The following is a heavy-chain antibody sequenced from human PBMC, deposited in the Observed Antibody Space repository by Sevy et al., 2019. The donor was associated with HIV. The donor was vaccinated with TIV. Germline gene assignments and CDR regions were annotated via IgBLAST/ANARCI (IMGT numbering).Heavy chain of an antibody. CDR3: ARWDADRRWYFDY. D-gene: IGHD1-26*01. J-gene: IGHJ4*02. CDR1: GFTFSSYS. Sequence: GGSLRLSCAASGFTFSSYSMNWVRQAPGKGLEWVSSISRSSSYIYHAYSVKGRFTISRDNAKNSLHLQMNSLRAEDTAVYYCARWDADRRWYFDYWGQGILVTISS. CDR2: ISRSSSYI. V-gene: IGHV3-21*01.